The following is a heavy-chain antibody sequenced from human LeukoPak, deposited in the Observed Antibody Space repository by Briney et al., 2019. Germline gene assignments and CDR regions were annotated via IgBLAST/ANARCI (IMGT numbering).Heavy chain of an antibody. CDR3: ARDRSDTAMAHYFDY. D-gene: IGHD5-18*01. J-gene: IGHJ4*02. CDR2: INPNSGGA. Sequence: ASVKVSCKASGYTFTGYYMHWVRQAPGQGLEWMGRINPNSGGANYAQKFQGRVTMTRDTSISTAYMELSSLRSEDTAVYYCARDRSDTAMAHYFDYWGQGTLVTVSS. CDR1: GYTFTGYY. V-gene: IGHV1-2*06.